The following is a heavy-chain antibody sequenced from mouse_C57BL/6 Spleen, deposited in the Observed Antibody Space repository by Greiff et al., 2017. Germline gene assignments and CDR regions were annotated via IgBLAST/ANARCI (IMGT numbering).Heavy chain of an antibody. CDR3: ARSGSYYSNSYYAMDY. CDR2: IYWDDDK. D-gene: IGHD2-5*01. CDR1: GFSLSTSGMG. V-gene: IGHV8-12*01. Sequence: QVTLKVSGPGILQSSQTLSLTCSFSGFSLSTSGMGVSWIRQPSGKGLEWLAHIYWDDDKLYNPSLKSRLTISKDTSRNQVFLKITSVDTADTATYYCARSGSYYSNSYYAMDYWGQGTSVTVSS. J-gene: IGHJ4*01.